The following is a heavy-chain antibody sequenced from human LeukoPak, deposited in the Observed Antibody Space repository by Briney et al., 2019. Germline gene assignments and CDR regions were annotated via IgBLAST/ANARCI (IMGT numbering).Heavy chain of an antibody. CDR2: IYYSGST. Sequence: SETLSLTCTVSGGSISSYYWSWIRQPPGKGLEWIGYIYYSGSTNYNPSLKSRATLSLDTSKTQCSLKLTSVTAADTAVYFCARHGPVEMSTMDAFDMWGQGTLVTVSS. CDR1: GGSISSYY. D-gene: IGHD5-24*01. V-gene: IGHV4-59*08. J-gene: IGHJ3*02. CDR3: ARHGPVEMSTMDAFDM.